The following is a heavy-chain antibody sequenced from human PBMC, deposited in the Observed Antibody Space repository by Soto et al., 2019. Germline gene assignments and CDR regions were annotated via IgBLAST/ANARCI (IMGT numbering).Heavy chain of an antibody. J-gene: IGHJ6*02. D-gene: IGHD2-15*01. Sequence: SVKVSCKTSGGTFSSFAISWGRQARGQGLEWMGGIIPIFETANYAQKFQGRVTITADEITGTAYMELRSLRSEDTGVYYCARDLEVVVLGVDHYYYYGMDVWGQGTTVTVSS. CDR2: IIPIFETA. CDR3: ARDLEVVVLGVDHYYYYGMDV. V-gene: IGHV1-69*13. CDR1: GGTFSSFA.